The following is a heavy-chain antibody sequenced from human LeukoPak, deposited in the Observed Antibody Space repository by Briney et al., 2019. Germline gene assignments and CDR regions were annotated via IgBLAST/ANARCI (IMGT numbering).Heavy chain of an antibody. V-gene: IGHV3-30*18. Sequence: GGSLRLSCAASGFTFSSYGMHWVRQAPGKGLEWVAVISYDGSNKYYADSVKGRFTTSRDNSKNTLYLQMNSLRAEDTAVYYCAKGYCSSTSCLPFQHWGQGTLVTVSS. CDR2: ISYDGSNK. J-gene: IGHJ1*01. CDR3: AKGYCSSTSCLPFQH. CDR1: GFTFSSYG. D-gene: IGHD2-2*01.